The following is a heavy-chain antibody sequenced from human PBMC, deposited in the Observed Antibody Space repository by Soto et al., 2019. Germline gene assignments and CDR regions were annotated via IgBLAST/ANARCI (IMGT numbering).Heavy chain of an antibody. Sequence: PGGSLRLSCAASGFTVSSNYMSWVRQAPGKGLEWGSVIYSGGSTYYADSVKGRFTISRDNSKNTLYLKMNSLRAEDTAVYYCARDIRYYDEVWGSYRPEYHFDYWGQGTLVTVSS. CDR3: ARDIRYYDEVWGSYRPEYHFDY. V-gene: IGHV3-53*01. CDR2: IYSGGST. CDR1: GFTVSSNY. D-gene: IGHD3-16*02. J-gene: IGHJ4*02.